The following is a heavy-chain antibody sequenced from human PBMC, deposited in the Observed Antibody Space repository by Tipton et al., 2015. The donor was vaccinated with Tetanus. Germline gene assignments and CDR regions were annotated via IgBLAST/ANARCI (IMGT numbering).Heavy chain of an antibody. J-gene: IGHJ4*02. CDR2: IYRSGSA. CDR1: GYSISSGYY. V-gene: IGHV4-38-2*01. Sequence: LRLSCVVSGYSISSGYYWGWIRQPPGKGPEWIASIYRSGSASYNPSLKSRATISVDTSKNQFSLNPSSLTAADTAVYYCARVPPLATVYFDYWGQGTLVTVSS. D-gene: IGHD5-24*01. CDR3: ARVPPLATVYFDY.